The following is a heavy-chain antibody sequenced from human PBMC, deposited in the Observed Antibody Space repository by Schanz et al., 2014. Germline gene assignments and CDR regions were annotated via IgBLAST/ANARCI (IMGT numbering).Heavy chain of an antibody. CDR1: GFIFSDHY. Sequence: EVQLVESGGGLVQPGGSLRLSCAASGFIFSDHYMEWVRQAPGKGLQWVGRTKNKANSYTTEYAASVKGRFTISRDDLKNSMNLQMNSLKTDDTAVYYCARSPRMDVWGQGTMVTVSS. J-gene: IGHJ6*02. CDR2: TKNKANSYTT. V-gene: IGHV3-72*01. CDR3: ARSPRMDV.